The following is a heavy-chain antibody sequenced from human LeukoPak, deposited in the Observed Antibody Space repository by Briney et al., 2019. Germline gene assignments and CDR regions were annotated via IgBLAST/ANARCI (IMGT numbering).Heavy chain of an antibody. J-gene: IGHJ4*02. CDR2: FDPEDGET. Sequence: ASVKVSCKVSGYTLTELSMHWARQAPGKGLEWMGGFDPEDGETIYAQKFQGRVTMTEDTSTDTAYMELSSLRSEDTAVYYCATVHYDYVWGSYRSRYYFDYWGQGTLVTVSS. D-gene: IGHD3-16*02. V-gene: IGHV1-24*01. CDR1: GYTLTELS. CDR3: ATVHYDYVWGSYRSRYYFDY.